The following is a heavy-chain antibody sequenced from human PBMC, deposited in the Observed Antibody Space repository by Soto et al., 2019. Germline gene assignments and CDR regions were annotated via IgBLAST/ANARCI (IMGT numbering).Heavy chain of an antibody. V-gene: IGHV4-59*08. CDR1: GGSISSYY. Sequence: SETLSLTCTVSGGSISSYYWSWIRQPPGKGLEWIGYFYYSGSTNYNPSLKSRVTISGDTSKNPFSLKLSSVTAADTAGYYCARSNGYDLFDYWGQGTLVTVSS. J-gene: IGHJ4*02. D-gene: IGHD5-12*01. CDR2: FYYSGST. CDR3: ARSNGYDLFDY.